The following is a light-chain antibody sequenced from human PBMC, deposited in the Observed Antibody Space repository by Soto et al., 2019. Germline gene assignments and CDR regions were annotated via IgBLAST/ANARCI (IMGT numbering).Light chain of an antibody. J-gene: IGLJ3*02. V-gene: IGLV2-14*01. CDR3: SSYTSSTTWV. Sequence: QSALTQPASVSGSPGQSITISCTGTSSDVGGYNYVSWYQQHPGKAPKLMIYEVSSRPSGVSNRFSGSKSGNTASLTISGLQAEDGAVYYCSSYTSSTTWVFGGGTKLTVL. CDR1: SSDVGGYNY. CDR2: EVS.